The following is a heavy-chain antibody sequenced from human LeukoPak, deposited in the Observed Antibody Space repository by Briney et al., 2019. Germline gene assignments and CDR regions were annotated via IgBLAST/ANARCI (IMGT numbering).Heavy chain of an antibody. J-gene: IGHJ4*02. V-gene: IGHV3-21*06. CDR2: ISSSGSYI. CDR3: ARDVHKPDY. D-gene: IGHD1-1*01. CDR1: GFTFSSYS. Sequence: GGSLRLSCAASGFTFSSYSMNWVRQAPGKGLEWVSSISSSGSYISYADSVKGRFTISRDNAKNSLYLQMNSLRAEDTAVYYCARDVHKPDYWGQGTLVTVSS.